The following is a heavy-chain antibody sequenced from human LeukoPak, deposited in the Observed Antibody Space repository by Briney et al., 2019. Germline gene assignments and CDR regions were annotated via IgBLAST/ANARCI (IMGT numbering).Heavy chain of an antibody. V-gene: IGHV3-30*18. J-gene: IGHJ4*02. CDR2: ISHDGSSE. Sequence: GGSLRLSCTASGFTFSSYGMHWVRQAPGKGLEWVAVISHDGSSEYYADSVKGRFTISRDNSKNTLYLQMDSLRVEDTAVFYCAKVNYYDSSGYLDYWGQGTLVTVSS. CDR1: GFTFSSYG. D-gene: IGHD3-22*01. CDR3: AKVNYYDSSGYLDY.